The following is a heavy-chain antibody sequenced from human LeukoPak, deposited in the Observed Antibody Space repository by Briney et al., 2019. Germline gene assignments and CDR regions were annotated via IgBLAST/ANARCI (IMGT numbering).Heavy chain of an antibody. V-gene: IGHV3-30-3*01. CDR3: AKDLRWVYDFDYMDV. CDR1: GFTFSSYA. J-gene: IGHJ6*03. D-gene: IGHD5/OR15-5a*01. Sequence: GGSLRLSCAASGFTFSSYAMHWVRQAPGKGLEWVAVISYDGSNKYYADSVKGRFTISRGNSENTLYLQMNSLRAEDTAVYYCAKDLRWVYDFDYMDVWGKGTTVTVSS. CDR2: ISYDGSNK.